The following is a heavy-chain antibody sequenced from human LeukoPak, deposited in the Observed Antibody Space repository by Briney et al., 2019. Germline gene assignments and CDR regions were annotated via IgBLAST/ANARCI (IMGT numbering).Heavy chain of an antibody. V-gene: IGHV1-69*04. CDR1: GGTFSSYA. CDR3: ARDGRPQYSSSGYYYYGMDV. J-gene: IGHJ6*02. Sequence: SVKVSCKASGGTFSSYAISWVRQAPGQGLEWMGRIIPILGIANYAQKFQGRVTITADKSTSTAYMELSSLRSEDTAEYYCARDGRPQYSSSGYYYYGMDVWGQGTTVTVSS. CDR2: IIPILGIA. D-gene: IGHD6-6*01.